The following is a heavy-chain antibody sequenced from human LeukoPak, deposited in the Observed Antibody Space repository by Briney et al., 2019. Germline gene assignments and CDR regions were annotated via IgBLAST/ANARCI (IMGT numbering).Heavy chain of an antibody. J-gene: IGHJ5*02. CDR3: ARCGRITILGVAGRTGFDP. V-gene: IGHV3-11*04. CDR1: GFTFSDYY. CDR2: ISSSGNII. D-gene: IGHD3-3*01. Sequence: GRSLRLSCAASGFTFSDYYMSWIRQAPGKGLEWVSYISSSGNIIYYADSVKGRFTISRDNAKNSLYLQMNSLRADDTAVYYCARCGRITILGVAGRTGFDPWGQGILVTVSS.